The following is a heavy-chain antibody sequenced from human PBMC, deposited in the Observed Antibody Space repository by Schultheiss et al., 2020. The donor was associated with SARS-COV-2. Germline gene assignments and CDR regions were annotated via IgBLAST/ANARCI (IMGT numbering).Heavy chain of an antibody. Sequence: SETLSLTCTVSGGSISSGDYYWSWIRQHPVKGLEWMGYIHYSGRTYYNPSLKSRINISVDTSKKQFSLKLSSVTAADTAVYYCARASNGDTQYYWGQGTLVTVSS. D-gene: IGHD4-17*01. CDR2: IHYSGRT. V-gene: IGHV4-31*03. CDR3: ARASNGDTQYY. CDR1: GGSISSGDYY. J-gene: IGHJ4*02.